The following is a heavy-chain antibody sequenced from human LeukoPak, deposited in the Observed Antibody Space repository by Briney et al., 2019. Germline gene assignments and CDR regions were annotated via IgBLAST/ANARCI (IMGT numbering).Heavy chain of an antibody. D-gene: IGHD4-11*01. CDR3: ARGENDYSNYISDYMDV. J-gene: IGHJ6*03. CDR1: GFTFSSYS. Sequence: GGSLRLSCAASGFTFSSYSMNWVRQAPGKGLEWVSSISSSSSYIYYADSVKGRFTISRDNAKNSLYLQMNSLRAEDTAVYYCARGENDYSNYISDYMDVWGKGTTVTVSS. CDR2: ISSSSSYI. V-gene: IGHV3-21*01.